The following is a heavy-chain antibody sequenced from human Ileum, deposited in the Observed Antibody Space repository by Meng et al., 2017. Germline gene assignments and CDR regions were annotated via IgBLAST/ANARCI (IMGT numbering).Heavy chain of an antibody. CDR2: IYYSGST. Sequence: QLRLQESGPGLVKPSETLSLTCSVSSGSFTNNNYYWVWIRRPPGKGLEWIGSIYYSGSTYYNPSLKSRVTISVDTSTNQFSLKLISVTAADTAVYYCARRAHYGDPPRWGQGTLVTVSS. CDR3: ARRAHYGDPPR. D-gene: IGHD4-17*01. CDR1: SGSFTNNNYY. V-gene: IGHV4-39*01. J-gene: IGHJ4*02.